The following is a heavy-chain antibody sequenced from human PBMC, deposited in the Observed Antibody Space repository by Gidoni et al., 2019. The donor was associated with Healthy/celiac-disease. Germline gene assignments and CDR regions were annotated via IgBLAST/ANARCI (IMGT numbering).Heavy chain of an antibody. J-gene: IGHJ4*02. D-gene: IGHD4-4*01. CDR2: INHSGST. CDR3: ARWGYLQSAYDY. CDR1: GGSFSGYY. Sequence: QVQLQQWGAGLLKPSETLSLTCAVYGGSFSGYYWSWIRQPPGKGLEWIGEINHSGSTHYNPSLKSRVTISVDTSKNQFSLKLSSVTAADTAVYYCARWGYLQSAYDYWGQGTLVTVSS. V-gene: IGHV4-34*01.